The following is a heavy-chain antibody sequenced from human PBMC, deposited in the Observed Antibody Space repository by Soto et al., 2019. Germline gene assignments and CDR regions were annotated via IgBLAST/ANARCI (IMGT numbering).Heavy chain of an antibody. CDR2: ISWNSGSI. V-gene: IGHV3-9*01. CDR3: AKGGQLITEGGGY. Sequence: EVQLVESGGGLVQPGRSLRLSCAASGFTFDDYAMHWVRQAPGKGREWVSGISWNSGSIGYAASVKGRFTISRDPAKNSLYQQTNSLRAEETALYYCAKGGQLITEGGGYWGQGTLVTVSS. CDR1: GFTFDDYA. J-gene: IGHJ4*02. D-gene: IGHD2-2*01.